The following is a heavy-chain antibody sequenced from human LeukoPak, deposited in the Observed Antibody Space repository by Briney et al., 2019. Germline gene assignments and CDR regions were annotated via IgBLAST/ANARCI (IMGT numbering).Heavy chain of an antibody. CDR1: GFSFSSYW. CDR2: IRGDGNEK. J-gene: IGHJ4*02. CDR3: MTELLGY. Sequence: GGSLRLSCAAPGFSFSSYWMTWVRQAPGRGLEFVANIRGDGNEKYYMDSMKGRLTISRDNARNSLFLQMSGLRAEDTAVYYCMTELLGYRGQGTLVTVSS. D-gene: IGHD1-7*01. V-gene: IGHV3-7*03.